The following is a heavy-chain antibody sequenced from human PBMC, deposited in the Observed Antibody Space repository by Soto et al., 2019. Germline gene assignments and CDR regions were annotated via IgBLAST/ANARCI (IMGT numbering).Heavy chain of an antibody. V-gene: IGHV4-59*08. CDR3: ARAKHCDSAGCGMGHFGS. CDR1: GDSIRGYF. D-gene: IGHD6-25*01. CDR2: MYYNGDT. J-gene: IGHJ4*02. Sequence: HVQLQESGPGLVKPSETLSLTCTVSGDSIRGYFWSWIRQPPGKGLEFIGNMYYNGDTNYNPSLKSRVTISVDMSKNQFSLSLTSVTAADTAVYYCARAKHCDSAGCGMGHFGSWGQGTLVTVSS.